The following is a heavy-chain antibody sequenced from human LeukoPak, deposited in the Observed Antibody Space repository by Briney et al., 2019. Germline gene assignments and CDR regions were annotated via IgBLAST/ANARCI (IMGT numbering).Heavy chain of an antibody. CDR1: GFTLSSYG. Sequence: GGSLRLSCAASGFTLSSYGMHWVRQAPGKGLEWVAFIRYDGSNKYYADSVKGRFTISRDNSKNTLYLQMNSLRAEDTAVYYCAKCYRSYQVLSILVDYWGQGTLVTVSS. V-gene: IGHV3-30*02. CDR3: AKCYRSYQVLSILVDY. D-gene: IGHD2-2*01. CDR2: IRYDGSNK. J-gene: IGHJ4*02.